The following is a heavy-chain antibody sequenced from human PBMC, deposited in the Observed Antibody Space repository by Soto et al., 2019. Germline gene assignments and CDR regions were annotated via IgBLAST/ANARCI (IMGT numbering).Heavy chain of an antibody. CDR1: GYPLNSYA. V-gene: IGHV3-23*01. Sequence: GGSLRLSCAASGYPLNSYAMTWVRQAPGKGVEWVSAISGSGGSTYYADSVKSLFTISRDNSKNTLNLQMNSLRAEDTAVYYCAKCIVIVPATKRAFNIWGQGRMDT. CDR3: AKCIVIVPATKRAFNI. CDR2: ISGSGGST. J-gene: IGHJ3*02. D-gene: IGHD2-2*01.